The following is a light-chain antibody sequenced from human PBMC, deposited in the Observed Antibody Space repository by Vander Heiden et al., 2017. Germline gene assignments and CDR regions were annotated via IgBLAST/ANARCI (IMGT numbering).Light chain of an antibody. J-gene: IGLJ3*02. CDR3: SAWDASLNGPV. CDR2: KNS. Sequence: QSELTQPPSASGTPGQTVTVSCSGTSANIGSNSVYWYQQLPGAAPKLLIYKNSQRPSGVPGRFSASKSGTSASLAISGLRSEDEADYYCSAWDASLNGPVFGGGTKVTV. V-gene: IGLV1-47*01. CDR1: SANIGSNS.